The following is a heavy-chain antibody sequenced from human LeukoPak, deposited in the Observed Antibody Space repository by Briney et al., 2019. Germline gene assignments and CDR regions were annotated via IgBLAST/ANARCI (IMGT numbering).Heavy chain of an antibody. J-gene: IGHJ4*02. V-gene: IGHV3-33*01. CDR2: IWYDGRNQ. Sequence: GRSLRLSCTASGFTFGDYAMSWVRQAPGKGLEWVAVIWYDGRNQWYADSVKGRFTISRDNSQNTLYLQMNSLRAEDTAVYYCARTGELSAALDYWGQGTLVTVSS. CDR3: ARTGELSAALDY. CDR1: GFTFGDYA. D-gene: IGHD3-16*02.